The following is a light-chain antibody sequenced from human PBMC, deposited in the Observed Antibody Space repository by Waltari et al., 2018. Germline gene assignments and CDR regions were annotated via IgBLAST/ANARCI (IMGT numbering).Light chain of an antibody. CDR2: AAS. CDR1: QSISSY. V-gene: IGKV1-39*01. J-gene: IGKJ2*01. Sequence: DIQMTQSPSSLSASVGDRVTITCRASQSISSYLNWYQQKPGKAPKLLIYAASSLQSGVPSRFSGSGSGTDFTLTISSRQPEDFATYYWQQSYSPYTFGQGTKLEIK. CDR3: QQSYSPYT.